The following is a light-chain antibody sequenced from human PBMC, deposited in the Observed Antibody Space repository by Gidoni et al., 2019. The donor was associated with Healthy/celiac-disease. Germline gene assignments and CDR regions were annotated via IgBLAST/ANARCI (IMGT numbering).Light chain of an antibody. CDR2: WAS. J-gene: IGKJ1*01. Sequence: DIVRTQAPDSLAVSLGARATINCKSSQSVLYSSNNKNYLAWYQQKPGPPPNLLIYWASTRASGVPYRFSGSSSGTDFPPTISLLQAEYVAVYYCQQYYSPPWTFGQGTKVEIK. CDR3: QQYYSPPWT. CDR1: QSVLYSSNNKNY. V-gene: IGKV4-1*01.